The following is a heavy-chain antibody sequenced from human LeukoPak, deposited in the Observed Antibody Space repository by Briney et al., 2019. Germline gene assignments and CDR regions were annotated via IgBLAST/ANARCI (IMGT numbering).Heavy chain of an antibody. D-gene: IGHD3-3*01. CDR2: ISGSGGST. V-gene: IGHV3-23*01. CDR1: GFTFSSYA. CDR3: AKVNDFWSGQVRAYYFDY. Sequence: PGGSLRLSCAASGFTFSSYAMSWVRQAPGKGLEWVSAISGSGGSTYYADSVKGRFTISRDNSKNTLYLQMNSLRAEDTAVYYCAKVNDFWSGQVRAYYFDYWGQGTLVTVSS. J-gene: IGHJ4*02.